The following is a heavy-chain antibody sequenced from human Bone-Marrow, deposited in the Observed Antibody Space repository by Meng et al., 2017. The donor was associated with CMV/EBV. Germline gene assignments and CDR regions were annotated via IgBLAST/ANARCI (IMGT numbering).Heavy chain of an antibody. CDR2: IIPILGIA. Sequence: SVKVSCKASGGTFSSYAISWVRQAPGQGLEWMGGIIPILGIANYAQKFQGRVTITADKSTSTAYMDLSSLRSEDTAVYYCGRGGYCSSTSCLYYYYYGMDVWGQGTTVTVSS. D-gene: IGHD2-2*01. CDR1: GGTFSSYA. J-gene: IGHJ6*02. CDR3: GRGGYCSSTSCLYYYYYGMDV. V-gene: IGHV1-69*10.